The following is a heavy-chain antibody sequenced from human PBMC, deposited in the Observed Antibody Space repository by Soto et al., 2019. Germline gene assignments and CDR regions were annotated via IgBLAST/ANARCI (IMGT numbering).Heavy chain of an antibody. CDR3: VRERGSGYVDY. CDR1: GFTFSTYE. Sequence: EVQLVESGGGLVQPGGSLRLTCAVSGFTFSTYEMNWVRQAPGKGLEWVSYTSYYGSSIYYADSVKGRFTISRDIAKSSLYLQMNSLRAEDTATYYCVRERGSGYVDYWDQGTLVSVSS. V-gene: IGHV3-48*03. D-gene: IGHD3-22*01. CDR2: TSYYGSSI. J-gene: IGHJ4*02.